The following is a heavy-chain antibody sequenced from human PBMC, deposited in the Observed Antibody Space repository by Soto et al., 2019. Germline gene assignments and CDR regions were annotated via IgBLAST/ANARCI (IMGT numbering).Heavy chain of an antibody. J-gene: IGHJ3*02. CDR3: ASRVLRYFDWLPYDAFDI. D-gene: IGHD3-9*01. CDR1: GFTVSSNY. CDR2: IYSGGST. Sequence: GGSLRLSCAASGFTVSSNYMSWVRQAPGKGLEWVSVIYSGGSTYYADSVKGRFTISRDNSKNTLYLQMNSLRAEDTAVYYCASRVLRYFDWLPYDAFDIWGQGTMVTV. V-gene: IGHV3-66*01.